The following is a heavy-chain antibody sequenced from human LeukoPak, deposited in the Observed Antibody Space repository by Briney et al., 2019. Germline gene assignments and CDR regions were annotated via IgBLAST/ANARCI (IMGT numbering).Heavy chain of an antibody. D-gene: IGHD3-22*01. CDR2: IYHSGTT. V-gene: IGHV4-30-2*01. CDR1: GDSISSGGYS. CDR3: ARLSGYSSGHYYSDY. Sequence: SQTLSLTCAVSGDSISSGGYSWSWIRQPPGKGLEWIGYIYHSGTTYYNPSLKSRVTISVDRSKNQFSLKLSSVTAADTAVYYCARLSGYSSGHYYSDYWGQGTLVTVSS. J-gene: IGHJ4*02.